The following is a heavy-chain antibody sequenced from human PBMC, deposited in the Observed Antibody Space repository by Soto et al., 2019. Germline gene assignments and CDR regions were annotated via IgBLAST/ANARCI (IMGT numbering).Heavy chain of an antibody. Sequence: QVYLVQSGAEVKKPGSSVKVSCKALRGTFTNYAFSWVRQAPGQGLEWMGGIMPFFGSGNYAQKFQGRINITEDESASSVYLELTSLRSEDTAVYYCARDRAGYYSHFVSWGQGTLVTVSS. CDR1: RGTFTNYA. D-gene: IGHD3-22*01. V-gene: IGHV1-69*01. CDR3: ARDRAGYYSHFVS. CDR2: IMPFFGSG. J-gene: IGHJ4*02.